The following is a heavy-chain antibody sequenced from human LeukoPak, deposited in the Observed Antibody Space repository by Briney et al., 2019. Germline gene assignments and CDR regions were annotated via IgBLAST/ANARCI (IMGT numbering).Heavy chain of an antibody. J-gene: IGHJ4*02. CDR1: GDYITTTNYY. CDR2: VFYSGTT. D-gene: IGHD3-9*01. V-gene: IGHV4-39*01. Sequence: SETLSLTCNVSGDYITTTNYYWAWIRQAPGEGLEWIASVFYSGTTYYNPSLKSRVIISMYTSRKQISLRLSSVTATDTAIYYCARRSRLYKHETTGYHDSWGQGTLVTVSS. CDR3: ARRSRLYKHETTGYHDS.